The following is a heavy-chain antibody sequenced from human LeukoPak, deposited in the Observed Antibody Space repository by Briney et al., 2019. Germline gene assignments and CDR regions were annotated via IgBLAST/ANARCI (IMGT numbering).Heavy chain of an antibody. J-gene: IGHJ5*02. Sequence: PGGSLRLSSAASGFRLSDFTMTWVRQAPGKGPEWVSAIGGRGGSTYYADSLGGRFTNSRDNSKDMLYLQMNSVKVEDTATYYCGKEGGAWGQGTKVTVSS. CDR3: GKEGGA. V-gene: IGHV3-23*01. D-gene: IGHD3-16*01. CDR2: IGGRGGST. CDR1: GFRLSDFT.